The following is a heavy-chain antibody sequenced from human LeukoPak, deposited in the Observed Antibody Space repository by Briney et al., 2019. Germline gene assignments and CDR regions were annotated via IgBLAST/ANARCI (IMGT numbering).Heavy chain of an antibody. CDR1: GYTFTVYY. CDR2: INPNSGGT. V-gene: IGHV1-2*02. Sequence: ASVKVSCKASGYTFTVYYMHWVRQAPGQGLEWMGWINPNSGGTNYAQKFQGRVTMTRDTSISTAYMELSRLRSDDTAVYYCATFVVVPAATMAWGHWFDPWGQGTLVTVSS. D-gene: IGHD2-2*01. J-gene: IGHJ5*02. CDR3: ATFVVVPAATMAWGHWFDP.